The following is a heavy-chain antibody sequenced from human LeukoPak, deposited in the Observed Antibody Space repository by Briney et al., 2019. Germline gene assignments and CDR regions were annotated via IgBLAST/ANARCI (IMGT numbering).Heavy chain of an antibody. CDR3: ARDTTGTRDYYYYMDV. J-gene: IGHJ6*03. Sequence: GGSLRLSCAASGFTFSSYSMNWVRQAPGKGLEWVSSISSSSSYIYYADSVKGRFTISRDNAKNSLYPQMNSLRAEDTAVYYCARDTTGTRDYYYYMDVWGKGTTVTVSS. V-gene: IGHV3-21*01. CDR1: GFTFSSYS. D-gene: IGHD1-1*01. CDR2: ISSSSSYI.